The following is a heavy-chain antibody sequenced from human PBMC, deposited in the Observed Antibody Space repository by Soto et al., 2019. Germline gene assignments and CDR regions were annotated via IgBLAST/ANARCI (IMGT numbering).Heavy chain of an antibody. CDR1: GFTFSSYA. D-gene: IGHD1-1*01. CDR2: ISYDGSNK. J-gene: IGHJ2*01. CDR3: ARDGGGTQEIDWYFDL. Sequence: QVQLVESGGGVVQPGRSLRLSCAASGFTFSSYAMHWVRQAPGKGLEWVAVISYDGSNKYYADSVKGRFTISRDNSKNTLYLQMNSLRAEDTAVYYCARDGGGTQEIDWYFDLWGRGTLVTVSS. V-gene: IGHV3-30-3*01.